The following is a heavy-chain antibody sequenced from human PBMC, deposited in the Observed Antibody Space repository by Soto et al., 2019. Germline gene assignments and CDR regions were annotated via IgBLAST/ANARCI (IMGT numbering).Heavy chain of an antibody. V-gene: IGHV3-23*01. CDR1: GFTFSSYA. Sequence: GGSLRLSCAASGFTFSSYAMSWVRQAPGKGLEWVSAISGSGGSTYYADSVKGRFTISRDNSKNTLYLQMNSLRAEDTAVYYCAKDLHCSGGSCYSAFDIWGQGTMVTVSS. J-gene: IGHJ3*02. D-gene: IGHD2-15*01. CDR2: ISGSGGST. CDR3: AKDLHCSGGSCYSAFDI.